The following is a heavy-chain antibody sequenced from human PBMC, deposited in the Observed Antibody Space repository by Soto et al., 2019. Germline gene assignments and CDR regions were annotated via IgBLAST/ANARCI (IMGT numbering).Heavy chain of an antibody. CDR1: GFTFSSNY. CDR3: ARETRIAAAGTRHFYYYGMDV. V-gene: IGHV3-53*01. D-gene: IGHD6-13*01. CDR2: IYSGGST. J-gene: IGHJ6*02. Sequence: GGSLRLSCAASGFTFSSNYMSWVRQAPGKGLEWVSVIYSGGSTYYADSVKGRFTISRDNSKNTLYLQMNSLRAEDTAVYYCARETRIAAAGTRHFYYYGMDVWGQGTTVTVSS.